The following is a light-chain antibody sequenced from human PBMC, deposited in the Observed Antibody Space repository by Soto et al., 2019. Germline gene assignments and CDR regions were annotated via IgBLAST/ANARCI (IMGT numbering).Light chain of an antibody. Sequence: QAVVTQPPSVSGAPGQRVTISCTGNSSNIRAGFDVHWYQQLPGTAPKLLIYDNSNRPSGVPDRFSGSKSGTSASLAITGLQAEDGTDYYCQSYDSRLSAVVFGGGTKVTVL. CDR1: SSNIRAGFD. CDR3: QSYDSRLSAVV. CDR2: DNS. J-gene: IGLJ2*01. V-gene: IGLV1-40*01.